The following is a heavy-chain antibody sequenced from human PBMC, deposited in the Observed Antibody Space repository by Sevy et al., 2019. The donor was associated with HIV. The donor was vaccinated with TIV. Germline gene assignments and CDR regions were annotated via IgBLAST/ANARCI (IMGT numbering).Heavy chain of an antibody. CDR1: DDSINSYY. CDR2: IYTNIGST. Sequence: SETLLTCSVSDDSINSYYWSWIRQPPGKGLEWIGYIYTNIGSTSYNPSLTRGVTISVDTSKNQFSLKLTSVTAADTAVYSGERGAVVIGTAATPVLDFWGLGSLVTVSS. V-gene: IGHV4-4*08. D-gene: IGHD2-2*01. CDR3: ERGAVVIGTAATPVLDF. J-gene: IGHJ4*02.